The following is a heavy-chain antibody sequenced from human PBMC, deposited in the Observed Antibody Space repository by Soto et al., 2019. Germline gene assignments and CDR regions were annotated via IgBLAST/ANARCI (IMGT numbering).Heavy chain of an antibody. CDR1: GFTFSSYA. D-gene: IGHD6-19*01. J-gene: IGHJ4*02. CDR2: VSGRGGRA. CDR3: AKDRSPGAVAGTSDFDS. V-gene: IGHV3-23*01. Sequence: HPGGSLRLSCAASGFTFSSYAMSWVRQAPGKGLDWVSTVSGRGGRAYYADSVKGRFTISRDNSKNALYLQVNSLRAEDTAIYYCAKDRSPGAVAGTSDFDSWGQGILVTVSS.